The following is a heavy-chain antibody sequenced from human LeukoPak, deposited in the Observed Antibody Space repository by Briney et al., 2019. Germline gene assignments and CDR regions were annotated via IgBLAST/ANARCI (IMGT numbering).Heavy chain of an antibody. J-gene: IGHJ5*02. CDR2: INHSGST. Sequence: GSLRLSCAASGFTFSSYAMSWVRQAPGKGLEWIGEINHSGSTNYNPSLKSRVTISVDTSKNQLSLKLSSVTAADTAVYYCASEGTHSGSSPLHGFDPWGQGTLVTVSS. V-gene: IGHV4-34*01. CDR3: ASEGTHSGSSPLHGFDP. CDR1: GFTFSSYA. D-gene: IGHD3-10*01.